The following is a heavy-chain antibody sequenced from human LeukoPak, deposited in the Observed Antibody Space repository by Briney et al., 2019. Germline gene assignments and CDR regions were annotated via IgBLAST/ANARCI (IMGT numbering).Heavy chain of an antibody. CDR2: INPSGGST. V-gene: IGHV1-46*01. CDR3: ARDRGRAAAGTGGFDY. D-gene: IGHD6-13*01. CDR1: GYTFTSYY. J-gene: IGHJ4*02. Sequence: ASVKVSCKASGYTFTSYYMHWVRQAPGQGLEWMGIINPSGGSTSYAQRFQGRVTMTRDTSTSTVYMELSSLRSEDTAVYNCARDRGRAAAGTGGFDYWGQGTLVTVSS.